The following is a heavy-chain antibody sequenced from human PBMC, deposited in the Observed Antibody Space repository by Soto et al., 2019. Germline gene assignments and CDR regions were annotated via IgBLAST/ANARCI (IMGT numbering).Heavy chain of an antibody. CDR2: FDPEDGET. CDR1: RYTLTELS. V-gene: IGHV1-24*01. D-gene: IGHD3-3*01. CDR3: ATYDFWKGKNNWFDP. J-gene: IGHJ5*02. Sequence: GASVKVSCKVSRYTLTELSMHWVRQAPGKGLEWMGGFDPEDGETIYAQKFQGRVTMTEDTSTDTAYMELSSLRSEDTAVYYCATYDFWKGKNNWFDPWGQGTLVTVSS.